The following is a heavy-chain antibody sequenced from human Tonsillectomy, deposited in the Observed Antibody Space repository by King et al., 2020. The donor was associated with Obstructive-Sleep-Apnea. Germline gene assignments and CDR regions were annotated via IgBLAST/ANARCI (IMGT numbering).Heavy chain of an antibody. V-gene: IGHV5-10-1*03. Sequence: VQLVQSGAEVKKPGESLRISCKCSGYNFTSYWISWVRQMPGKGLEWMGRIDPSDSYNNYSPSFQGHVTISAHKSISTAYLQWSSLKASDTAMYYCASPYDSSGYFLGGCGSWGQGTLVTVSS. D-gene: IGHD3-22*01. J-gene: IGHJ4*02. CDR1: GYNFTSYW. CDR3: ASPYDSSGYFLGGCGS. CDR2: IDPSDSYN.